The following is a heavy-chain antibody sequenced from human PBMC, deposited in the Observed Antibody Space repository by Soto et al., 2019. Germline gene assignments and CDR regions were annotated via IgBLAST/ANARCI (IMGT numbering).Heavy chain of an antibody. D-gene: IGHD6-19*01. Sequence: GESLKISCKGSGYSFTNYWIVWVRQMPGKGLEWMGIVYPGDSDSRYSPSFQGQVTISADKSISTAYLQWSSLTASDSAMYYCAGQWLKRTSFDYWGRATLVTVSS. V-gene: IGHV5-51*01. CDR3: AGQWLKRTSFDY. CDR2: VYPGDSDS. CDR1: GYSFTNYW. J-gene: IGHJ4*02.